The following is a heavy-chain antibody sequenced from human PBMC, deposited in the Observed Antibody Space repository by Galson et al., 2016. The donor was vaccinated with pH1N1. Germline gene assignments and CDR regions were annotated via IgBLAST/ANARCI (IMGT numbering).Heavy chain of an antibody. V-gene: IGHV3-66*02. CDR2: IDGGGNS. J-gene: IGHJ1*01. CDR1: GLSVRNNY. CDR3: ARPRIASPGALHH. Sequence: SLRLSCAASGLSVRNNYMNWVRQAPGKGLEWVSVIDGGGNSFSADSVKGRFTVSRDNSKNTVYLQMNSLTREDTAVYFCARPRIASPGALHHWGQGTRVTVSS. D-gene: IGHD1-26*01.